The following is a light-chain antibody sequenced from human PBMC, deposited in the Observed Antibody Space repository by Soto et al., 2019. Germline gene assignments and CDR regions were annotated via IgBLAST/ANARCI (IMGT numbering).Light chain of an antibody. CDR1: NIGSKS. CDR3: QVWNNNSDHWV. V-gene: IGLV3-21*04. Sequence: SYELTQPPSVSVAPGKTARITCGGDNIGSKSVHWYQQKPGQAPVLVIYYDSNRPSGIPERFSGSDSGNTATLTISRVEAGDEADYYCQVWNNNSDHWVFGGGTKLTVL. CDR2: YDS. J-gene: IGLJ3*02.